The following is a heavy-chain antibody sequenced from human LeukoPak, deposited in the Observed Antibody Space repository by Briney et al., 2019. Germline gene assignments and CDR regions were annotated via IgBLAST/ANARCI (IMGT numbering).Heavy chain of an antibody. Sequence: PGRSLRLSCAASGFTFSRYGMPWVRQAPGKGLEGVAVIWYDRSNKYCADCVKGRFTISRDNSKNPLDLQMRSLRAEDTAFYYCARLGSGWHFDYWGQGTLVTVSS. CDR1: GFTFSRYG. CDR3: ARLGSGWHFDY. J-gene: IGHJ4*02. CDR2: IWYDRSNK. V-gene: IGHV3-33*01. D-gene: IGHD6-19*01.